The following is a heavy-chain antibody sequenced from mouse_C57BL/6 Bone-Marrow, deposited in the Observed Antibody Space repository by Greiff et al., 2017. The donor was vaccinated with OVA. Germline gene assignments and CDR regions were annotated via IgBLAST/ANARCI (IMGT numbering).Heavy chain of an antibody. CDR3: ARIYYGNSDY. Sequence: EVQLQQSGAELVKPGASVKLSCTASGFNIKDYYMPWVKQRTEQGLEWIGRIDPEDGETKYAPKFQGKATITADTSSNTAYLRLSSLTSEDTAVCYCARIYYGNSDYWRQGTTRTVSS. D-gene: IGHD2-1*01. CDR1: GFNIKDYY. CDR2: IDPEDGET. V-gene: IGHV14-2*01. J-gene: IGHJ2*01.